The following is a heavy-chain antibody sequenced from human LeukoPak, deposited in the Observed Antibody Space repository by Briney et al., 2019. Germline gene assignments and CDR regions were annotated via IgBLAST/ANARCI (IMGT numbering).Heavy chain of an antibody. D-gene: IGHD6-19*01. CDR2: IYYSGST. V-gene: IGHV4-39*01. CDR1: GASVTSRSYY. Sequence: SETLSLTCSVSGASVTSRSYYWGWIRQPPGKGLEWIGSIYYSGSTYYNPSLKSRVTISVDTSKNQISLKLSSVTAADTAVYYCARPPSSGWYYFDSWGQGSLVTVSS. J-gene: IGHJ4*02. CDR3: ARPPSSGWYYFDS.